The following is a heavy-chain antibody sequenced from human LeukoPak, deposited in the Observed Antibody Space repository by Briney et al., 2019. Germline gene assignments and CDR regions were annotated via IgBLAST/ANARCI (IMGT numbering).Heavy chain of an antibody. CDR1: GYTFTSYY. Sequence: ASVKVSCKASGYTFTSYYMHWVRQAPGQGLEWMGWINPNSGGTNYAQKFQGRVTMTRDTSISTAYMELSRLRSDDTAVYYCARETRWLQTYDPWGQGTLVTVSS. CDR3: ARETRWLQTYDP. D-gene: IGHD5-24*01. V-gene: IGHV1-2*02. J-gene: IGHJ5*02. CDR2: INPNSGGT.